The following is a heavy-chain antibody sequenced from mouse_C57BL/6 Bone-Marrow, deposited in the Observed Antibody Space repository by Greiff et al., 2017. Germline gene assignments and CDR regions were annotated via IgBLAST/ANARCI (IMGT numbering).Heavy chain of an antibody. D-gene: IGHD2-2*01. CDR2: IYPGDGDT. CDR3: ALWLRRGNYCDY. V-gene: IGHV1-82*01. Sequence: QVQLKESGPELVKPGASVKISCKASGYAFSSSWMNWVKQRPGKGLEWIGRIYPGDGDTNYNGKFKGKATLTADKSSITAYMQLSSLTSEDSAVYFCALWLRRGNYCDYWGQGTTLTVSS. CDR1: GYAFSSSW. J-gene: IGHJ2*01.